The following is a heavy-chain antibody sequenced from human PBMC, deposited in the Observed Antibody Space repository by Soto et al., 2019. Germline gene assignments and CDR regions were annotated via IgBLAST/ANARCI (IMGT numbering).Heavy chain of an antibody. CDR3: ARHASYYVSSGYFVTY. CDR2: ITPSDSHT. D-gene: IGHD3-22*01. Sequence: EVQLVPSGAEVKKPGESLKISCQGSGYTFTNHWITWLRQMPGKGLEWMGRITPSDSHTNYSPSFQGHVTMSVDKSISTAYLQWSSLKASDSAKYYCARHASYYVSSGYFVTYWGQGTLVTVSS. CDR1: GYTFTNHW. J-gene: IGHJ4*02. V-gene: IGHV5-10-1*03.